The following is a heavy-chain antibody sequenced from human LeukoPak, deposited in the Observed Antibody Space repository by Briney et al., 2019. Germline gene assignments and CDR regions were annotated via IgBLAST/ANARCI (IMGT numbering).Heavy chain of an antibody. CDR1: GVSISSYY. Sequence: SETLSLTCTVSGVSISSYYWSWIRQPPGKGLEWIGYIYYSGSTNYNPSLKSRVTISVDTSKNQFSLKLSSVTAADTAVYYCARVSRRSGFDYWGQGTLVTVSS. CDR2: IYYSGST. J-gene: IGHJ4*02. D-gene: IGHD5-24*01. V-gene: IGHV4-59*01. CDR3: ARVSRRSGFDY.